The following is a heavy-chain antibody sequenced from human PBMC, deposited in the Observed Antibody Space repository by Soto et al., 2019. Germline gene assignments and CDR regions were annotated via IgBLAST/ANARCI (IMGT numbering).Heavy chain of an antibody. CDR2: ISSSGSTI. Sequence: GSLRLSCAASGFTFSSYEMNWVRQAPGKGLGRVSYISSSGSTIYYADSVKGRFIISRDNAKNALYLQMNSRRAEDTAVYYCAREYSFDPWGQGTLVTVSS. CDR3: AREYSFDP. V-gene: IGHV3-48*03. CDR1: GFTFSSYE. J-gene: IGHJ5*02.